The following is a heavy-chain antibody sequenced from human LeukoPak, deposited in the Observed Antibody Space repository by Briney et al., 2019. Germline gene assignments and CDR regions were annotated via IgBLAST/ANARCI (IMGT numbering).Heavy chain of an antibody. D-gene: IGHD3-10*01. Sequence: PSETLSLTCTASGGSITSSAYYWGWIRQPPGKGLEWIGSISYRGSTYYNPSLKSRVNISVDTARNQFSLKLSSVTAADTAVFYCARRTTMVRGEYFDFWGQGTLATVSS. V-gene: IGHV4-39*01. J-gene: IGHJ4*02. CDR2: ISYRGST. CDR1: GGSITSSAYY. CDR3: ARRTTMVRGEYFDF.